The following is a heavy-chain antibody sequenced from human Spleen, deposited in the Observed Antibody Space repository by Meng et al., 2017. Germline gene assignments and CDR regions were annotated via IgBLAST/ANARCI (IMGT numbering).Heavy chain of an antibody. CDR2: INPNSGGT. Sequence: ASVKVSCKASGYSFIGSYMHWVRQAPGQGREGMGRINPNSGGTNYAQKFQGRVTMTRDTSISTAYMELSRLRSDDTDVYYCARVVVVAATRVVYFDYWGQGTLVTVSS. J-gene: IGHJ4*02. V-gene: IGHV1-2*05. D-gene: IGHD2-15*01. CDR3: ARVVVVAATRVVYFDY. CDR1: GYSFIGSY.